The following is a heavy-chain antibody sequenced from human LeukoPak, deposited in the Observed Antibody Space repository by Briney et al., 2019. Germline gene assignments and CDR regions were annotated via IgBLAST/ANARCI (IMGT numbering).Heavy chain of an antibody. CDR2: INPSGGST. J-gene: IGHJ6*02. V-gene: IGHV1-46*01. Sequence: GASVKVSCKASGYTFTSYYMHWVRQAPGQGLEWMGIINPSGGSTSYAQKFQGRVTMTRDTSTSTVYMELSSLRSEDTAVYYCARDPTRPWYSSSWSTYLYYYYYGMDVWGQGITVTVSS. CDR3: ARDPTRPWYSSSWSTYLYYYYYGMDV. CDR1: GYTFTSYY. D-gene: IGHD6-13*01.